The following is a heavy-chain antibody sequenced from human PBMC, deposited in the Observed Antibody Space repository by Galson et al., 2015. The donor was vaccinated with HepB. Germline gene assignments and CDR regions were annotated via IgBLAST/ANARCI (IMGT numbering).Heavy chain of an antibody. CDR2: INPNSGGT. V-gene: IGHV1-2*07. J-gene: IGHJ3*02. Sequence: SVKVSCKASGYTFTGYYMHWVRQAPGQGLEWMGWINPNSGGTNYAHKFQGRVTMTRDTSISTAYMELSRLRSDDTAVYYCARYLEVGDDAFDIWGQGTMVTVSS. D-gene: IGHD1-26*01. CDR1: GYTFTGYY. CDR3: ARYLEVGDDAFDI.